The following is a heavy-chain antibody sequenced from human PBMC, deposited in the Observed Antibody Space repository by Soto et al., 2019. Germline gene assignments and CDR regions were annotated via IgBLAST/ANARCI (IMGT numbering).Heavy chain of an antibody. CDR3: ARPPLPGYSIHFNS. D-gene: IGHD2-15*01. Sequence: PGESLKISCKASGYIFIDYWIVWVRQMPGKGLEWMGIVYPRDSDTRYSPSFQGQVTISADRSTGTAFLQWRSLKASDTALHYCARPPLPGYSIHFNSWGQGTLVTVSS. V-gene: IGHV5-51*01. J-gene: IGHJ4*02. CDR2: VYPRDSDT. CDR1: GYIFIDYW.